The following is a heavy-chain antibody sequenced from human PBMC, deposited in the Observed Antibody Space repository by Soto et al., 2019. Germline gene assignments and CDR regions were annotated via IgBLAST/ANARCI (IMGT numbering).Heavy chain of an antibody. J-gene: IGHJ4*02. CDR2: IWYDGRNK. CDR1: GFTFSSYG. V-gene: IGHV3-33*01. D-gene: IGHD1-20*01. CDR3: ARGNGHNSDNFDY. Sequence: PGGSLRLSCAASGFTFSSYGMHWVRQAPGKGLEWVAVIWYDGRNKYYADSVKGRFTISRDNSKNTLYLQMNSLRAEDTAVYYCARGNGHNSDNFDYWGQGTLVTVSA.